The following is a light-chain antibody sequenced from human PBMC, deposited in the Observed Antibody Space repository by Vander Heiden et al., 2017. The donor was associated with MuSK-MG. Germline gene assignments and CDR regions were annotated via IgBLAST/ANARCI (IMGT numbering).Light chain of an antibody. J-gene: IGKJ1*01. CDR1: QSISSY. Sequence: DTEMTQSPSSVSVCGGHRVTITCRASQSISSYLNWYQQKPGKAPKLLLYAASSLQSGVPSRFSGSGSGTDFTLTISRLQPQDFATYYCQQRDSTPLTFGQGTKVEIK. V-gene: IGKV1-39*01. CDR2: AAS. CDR3: QQRDSTPLT.